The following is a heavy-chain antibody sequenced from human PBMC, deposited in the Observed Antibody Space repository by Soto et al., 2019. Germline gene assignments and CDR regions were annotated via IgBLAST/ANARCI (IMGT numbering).Heavy chain of an antibody. Sequence: GGSLRLSCAASGFTFSSYWMSWVRQAPGKGLEWVANIKQDGSEKYYVDSVKGRFTISRDNAKNSLYLQMNSLRAEDTAVYYCARVKCSSTSCYPYRFDYWGQGTLVTVSS. V-gene: IGHV3-7*01. D-gene: IGHD2-2*01. CDR2: IKQDGSEK. J-gene: IGHJ4*02. CDR1: GFTFSSYW. CDR3: ARVKCSSTSCYPYRFDY.